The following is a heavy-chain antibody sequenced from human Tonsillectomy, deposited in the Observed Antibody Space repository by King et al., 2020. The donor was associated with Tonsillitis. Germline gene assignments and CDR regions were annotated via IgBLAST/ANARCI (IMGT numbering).Heavy chain of an antibody. CDR2: IYYSGST. J-gene: IGHJ3*02. CDR3: ARESSGSRAFDI. CDR1: GCSISSGGYY. V-gene: IGHV4-31*03. Sequence: LQLQESGPGLVKPSQTLSLTCTVSGCSISSGGYYWSWIRPHPGKGLEWIGYIYYSGSTYYNPSLKSRVTISVDTTKNQFSLKLSSVTAADTAVYYCARESSGSRAFDIWGQGTMVTVSS. D-gene: IGHD2-15*01.